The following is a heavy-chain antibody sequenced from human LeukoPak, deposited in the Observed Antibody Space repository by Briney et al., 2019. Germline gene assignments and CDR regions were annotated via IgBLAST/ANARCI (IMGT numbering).Heavy chain of an antibody. J-gene: IGHJ6*02. Sequence: SETLSLTCAVYGGSFSGYYWSWIRQPPGKGLEWIGEINHSGSTNCNPSLKSRVTISVDTSKNQFSLKLSSVTAADTAVYYCARGSAYDFWSGRLNGMDVWGQGTTVTVSS. CDR3: ARGSAYDFWSGRLNGMDV. CDR1: GGSFSGYY. D-gene: IGHD3-3*01. CDR2: INHSGST. V-gene: IGHV4-34*01.